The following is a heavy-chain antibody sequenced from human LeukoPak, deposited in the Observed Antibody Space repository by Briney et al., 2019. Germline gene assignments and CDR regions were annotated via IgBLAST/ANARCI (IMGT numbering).Heavy chain of an antibody. V-gene: IGHV4-4*02. Sequence: SETLSLTCVVSGGSIIRSNWWSWVSQSPDKGLEWIGEIDHSGDTNYKWSLRNRVTMSVDRSKNQFSLKLTSVTAADTAVYYCTTYYNILTGYTFDSWGPGTLVTVFS. CDR1: GGSIIRSNW. D-gene: IGHD3-9*01. CDR2: IDHSGDT. J-gene: IGHJ4*02. CDR3: TTYYNILTGYTFDS.